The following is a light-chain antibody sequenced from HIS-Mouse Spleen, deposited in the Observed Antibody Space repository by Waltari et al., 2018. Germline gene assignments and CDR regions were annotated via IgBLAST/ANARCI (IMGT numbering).Light chain of an antibody. Sequence: QSALTQPASVSGSPGQSITISCTGTSSDVGGYNYVFWYQQHPGKAPQLMIYGVRNRPSGVSKRFSGSKSGNTASLTISGLQAEDEADYYCSSYTSSSFNVVFGGGTKLTVL. V-gene: IGLV2-14*03. CDR3: SSYTSSSFNVV. CDR2: GVR. CDR1: SSDVGGYNY. J-gene: IGLJ2*01.